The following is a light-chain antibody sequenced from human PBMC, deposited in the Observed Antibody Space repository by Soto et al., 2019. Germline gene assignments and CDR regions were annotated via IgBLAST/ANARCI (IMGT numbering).Light chain of an antibody. CDR1: SSDVGGFNL. Sequence: QSALTQPASVSGSPGQSITISCTGTSSDVGGFNLVSWYQQHPGKAPKVMIHEGSNRPSGVSNRFSGSKSGNTASLTISGLQAEDEAEYFCCSYAGGRSWVFGGGTKLTVL. J-gene: IGLJ3*02. CDR3: CSYAGGRSWV. CDR2: EGS. V-gene: IGLV2-23*01.